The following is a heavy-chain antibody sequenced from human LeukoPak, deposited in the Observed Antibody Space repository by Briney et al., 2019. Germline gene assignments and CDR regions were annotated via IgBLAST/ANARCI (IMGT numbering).Heavy chain of an antibody. Sequence: GGSLRLSCAASGFSLSSHALNWVRQAPGKGLEWVSTISGSSGSTYYTDSVKGRFTISRDNSKNTLYLQMNSLRAEDTAVYYCAKDLAVAVFLAGDYWGQGTLVTVSS. CDR1: GFSLSSHA. J-gene: IGHJ4*02. V-gene: IGHV3-23*01. CDR2: ISGSSGST. D-gene: IGHD6-13*01. CDR3: AKDLAVAVFLAGDY.